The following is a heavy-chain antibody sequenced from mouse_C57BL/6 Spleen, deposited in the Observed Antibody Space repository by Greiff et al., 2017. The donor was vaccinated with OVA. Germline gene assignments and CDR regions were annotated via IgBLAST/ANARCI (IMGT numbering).Heavy chain of an antibody. V-gene: IGHV1-39*01. J-gene: IGHJ1*03. Sequence: VQLKQSGPELVKPGASVKISCKASGYSFTDYNMNWVKQSNGKSLEWIGVINPNYGTTSYNQKFKGKATLTVDQSSSTAYMQLNSLTSEDSAVYYCARSDYGSSWGYFDVWGTGTTVTVSS. CDR2: INPNYGTT. CDR1: GYSFTDYN. CDR3: ARSDYGSSWGYFDV. D-gene: IGHD1-1*01.